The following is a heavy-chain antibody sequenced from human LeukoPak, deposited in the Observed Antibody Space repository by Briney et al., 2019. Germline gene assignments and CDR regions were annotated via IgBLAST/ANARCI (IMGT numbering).Heavy chain of an antibody. CDR2: ISSSANTT. D-gene: IGHD3-10*01. Sequence: GGSLRLSCAASGFTFSTFSMNWVRQAPGKGLEWVSYISSSANTTYYADSVKGRFTISRDNAKNSLYLQMNSLRADDTAVYYCARDGVCDFLGQGTLVTVSS. CDR3: ARDGVCDF. V-gene: IGHV3-48*01. J-gene: IGHJ4*02. CDR1: GFTFSTFS.